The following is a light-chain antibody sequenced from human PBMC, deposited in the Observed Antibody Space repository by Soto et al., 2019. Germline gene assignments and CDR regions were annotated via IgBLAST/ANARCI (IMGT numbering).Light chain of an antibody. Sequence: IQMTQSPSSLSASVLYRVTITCLSSQVISIYLNLYHQKPGKAPKLLIYAASSLQSWVPSRFSGSGSETDFTLTISRLQPEDFATYSCQHSTTWTFGQGTKVDIK. V-gene: IGKV1-39*01. CDR3: QHSTTWT. CDR1: QVISIY. J-gene: IGKJ1*01. CDR2: AAS.